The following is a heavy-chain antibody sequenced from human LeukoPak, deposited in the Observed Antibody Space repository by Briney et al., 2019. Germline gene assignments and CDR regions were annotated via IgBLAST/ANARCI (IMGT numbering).Heavy chain of an antibody. Sequence: PSETLSLTCAVYGGSFSGYYWSWIRQPPGKGLEWTGEINHSGSTNYNPSLKSRVTISVDTSKNQFSLKLSSVTAADTAVYYCARGKRGIAAAFLTRYWYFDLWGRGTLVTVSS. CDR3: ARGKRGIAAAFLTRYWYFDL. J-gene: IGHJ2*01. CDR1: GGSFSGYY. V-gene: IGHV4-34*01. D-gene: IGHD6-13*01. CDR2: INHSGST.